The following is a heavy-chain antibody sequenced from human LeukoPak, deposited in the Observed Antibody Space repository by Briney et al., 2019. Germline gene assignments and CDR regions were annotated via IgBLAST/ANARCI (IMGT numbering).Heavy chain of an antibody. V-gene: IGHV4-59*01. CDR2: IYYSGST. J-gene: IGHJ4*02. CDR1: GGSISSYY. CDR3: ARGDGYGHDY. Sequence: PSETLSLTCTVSGGSISSYYWSWIRQPPGKGLEWIGYIYYSGSTNYNPSLKSRVTISVDTSKNQFSLKLSSVTAADTVVYYCARGDGYGHDYWGQGTLVTVSS. D-gene: IGHD5-24*01.